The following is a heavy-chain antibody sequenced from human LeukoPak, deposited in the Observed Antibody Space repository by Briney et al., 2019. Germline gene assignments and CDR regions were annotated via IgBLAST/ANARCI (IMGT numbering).Heavy chain of an antibody. J-gene: IGHJ4*02. CDR1: GFTYSHYG. V-gene: IGHV3-33*06. Sequence: GGSLRLSCAASGFTYSHYGMHWVRQAPGKGLECVAVIWSDGTEKYYGDAVKGRFTISRDNSRNTLYLQMNSLRGEDTAVYYCAKDAQRGFDYSNSLEYWGQGTLVTVSS. CDR2: IWSDGTEK. D-gene: IGHD4-11*01. CDR3: AKDAQRGFDYSNSLEY.